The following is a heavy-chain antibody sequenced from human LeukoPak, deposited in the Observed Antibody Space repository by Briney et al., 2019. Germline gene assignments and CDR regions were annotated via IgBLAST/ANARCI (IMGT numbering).Heavy chain of an antibody. CDR1: DYSISSDDYY. V-gene: IGHV4-38-2*02. J-gene: IGHJ2*01. D-gene: IGHD6-13*01. CDR2: IFHSGST. CDR3: ARVYYSSSYDYWYFDL. Sequence: PSETLSLTCIVSDYSISSDDYYWGWIRQPPGKGLEWIGSIFHSGSTYYNPSLKSRVTISVDTSKNQFSLRLSSVTAADTAVYYCARVYYSSSYDYWYFDLWGRGTLVTVSS.